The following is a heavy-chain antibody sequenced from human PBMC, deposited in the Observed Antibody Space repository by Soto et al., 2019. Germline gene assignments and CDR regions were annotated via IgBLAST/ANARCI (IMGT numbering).Heavy chain of an antibody. V-gene: IGHV1-69*13. CDR1: GYTFASYA. Sequence: ASVKVSCKASGYTFASYAISWVRQAPGQGLEWMGGIIPIFGTANYAQKFQGRVTITADESTSTAYMELSSLRSEDTAVYYCARPRVVIRDPHAFDIWGQGTMVTVSS. D-gene: IGHD3-3*01. J-gene: IGHJ3*02. CDR2: IIPIFGTA. CDR3: ARPRVVIRDPHAFDI.